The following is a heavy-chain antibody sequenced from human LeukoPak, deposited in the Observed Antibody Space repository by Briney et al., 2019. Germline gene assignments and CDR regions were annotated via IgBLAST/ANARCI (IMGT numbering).Heavy chain of an antibody. CDR2: VFHSGST. D-gene: IGHD2-2*01. CDR1: GYSISSGRY. J-gene: IGHJ4*02. CDR3: ARSLSTAGIDY. V-gene: IGHV4-38-2*02. Sequence: PSETLSLTCTVSGYSISSGRYWGCIRQPPGKGLEWIGSVFHSGSTYYNPSLKSRVTISVDTSKNQFSLNLRSVTAADTAMYFCARSLSTAGIDYWGQGTLVTVSS.